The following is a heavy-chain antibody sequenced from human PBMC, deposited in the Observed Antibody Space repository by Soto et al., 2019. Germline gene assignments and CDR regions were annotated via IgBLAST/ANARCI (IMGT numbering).Heavy chain of an antibody. CDR3: ARSQGSSTSLEIYYYYYSGMDV. Sequence: QVQLVQSGAEVKKPGSSVKVSCKASGGTFSSYAISWVRQAPGQGLEWMGGIIPISDTTNYAQKFQGRVTITADESMSTAYMELSSLRSEDTAVYYCARSQGSSTSLEIYYYYYSGMDVWGQWTTVTVSS. J-gene: IGHJ6*02. CDR2: IIPISDTT. D-gene: IGHD2-2*01. V-gene: IGHV1-69*01. CDR1: GGTFSSYA.